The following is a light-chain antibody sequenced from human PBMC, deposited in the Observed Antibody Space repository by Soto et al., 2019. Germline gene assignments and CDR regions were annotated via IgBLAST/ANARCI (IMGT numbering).Light chain of an antibody. J-gene: IGKJ2*01. CDR3: QQYNSYWYT. Sequence: DIRMTQSPSTLSASVGDRVTITCRASQSISNWLAWYQQRPGKAPKLLIYKASSLESGVPSRFSGSGSGTEFTLTISSLQPDDFATYYCQQYNSYWYTFGQGTRLEIK. CDR2: KAS. V-gene: IGKV1-5*03. CDR1: QSISNW.